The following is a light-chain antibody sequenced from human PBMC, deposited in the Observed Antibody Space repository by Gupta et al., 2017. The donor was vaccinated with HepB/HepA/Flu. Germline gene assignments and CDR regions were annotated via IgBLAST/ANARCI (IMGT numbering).Light chain of an antibody. Sequence: QSVLTQPPSASGTPGQRATIPCSGSSSNIGSNYVYWYQQLPGTAPKLLIYRNNQRPSGVPDRFSGSKSGTSASLAISGLRSEDEADYYCAAWDDSLSGHVVFGGGTKLTVL. V-gene: IGLV1-47*01. CDR3: AAWDDSLSGHVV. CDR2: RNN. CDR1: SSNIGSNY. J-gene: IGLJ2*01.